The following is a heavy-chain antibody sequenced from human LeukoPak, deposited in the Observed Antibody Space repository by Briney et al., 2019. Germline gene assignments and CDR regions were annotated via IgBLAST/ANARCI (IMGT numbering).Heavy chain of an antibody. J-gene: IGHJ4*01. CDR1: GGSVNSHF. CDR3: ARVGSDYASFDS. V-gene: IGHV4-59*02. Sequence: PSETLSLTCTFSGGSVNSHFCSWVRHSPGKELEWIGYYYYGGSTLYNPSLSSRVTISVDASKNQFSLKLRSLTAADTAVYYCARVGSDYASFDSWGQGTLVTVSS. CDR2: YYYGGST. D-gene: IGHD3-16*01.